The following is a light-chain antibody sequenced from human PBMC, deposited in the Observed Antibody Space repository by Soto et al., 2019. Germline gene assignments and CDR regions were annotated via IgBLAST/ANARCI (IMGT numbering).Light chain of an antibody. CDR2: KAS. CDR1: QSISTW. J-gene: IGKJ1*01. V-gene: IGKV1-5*03. CDR3: QQYNTYST. Sequence: QMTQSPSTLSASVGDTVTITCRASQSISTWLAWYQQKPGKAPKLLIYKASTLESGVPSRFSGSGSGTEVTLTISSLQPDDFATYYCQQYNTYSTFGHGTKVEIK.